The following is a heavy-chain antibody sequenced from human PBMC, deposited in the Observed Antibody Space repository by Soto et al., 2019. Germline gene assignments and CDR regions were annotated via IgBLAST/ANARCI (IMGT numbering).Heavy chain of an antibody. CDR1: GGSISSYY. D-gene: IGHD3-22*01. CDR3: ARETSSGYLDY. Sequence: QVQLQESGPGLVRPSETLSLTCTVSGGSISSYYWSWIRQPPGKGLEWIGYTYFSGNTNYNPSLKSRVTTSLEALHYRISLKLSSVTAAAPAVYFCARETSSGYLDYWGQGTLVIVSS. V-gene: IGHV4-59*01. J-gene: IGHJ4*02. CDR2: TYFSGNT.